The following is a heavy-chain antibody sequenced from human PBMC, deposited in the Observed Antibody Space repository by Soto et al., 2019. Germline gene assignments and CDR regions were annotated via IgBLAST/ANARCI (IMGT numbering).Heavy chain of an antibody. CDR2: ISYDGSDK. D-gene: IGHD3-22*01. J-gene: IGHJ4*02. CDR3: ARDYYKYYDSSGYYRSPAY. V-gene: IGHV3-30-3*01. Sequence: GGSLRLSCAASGFTFSSYAMHWVRQAPGKGLEWVALISYDGSDKDYADYVKGRFTISRDNSRNTLFLQMNSLRAEDTAVYFCARDYYKYYDSSGYYRSPAYWGQGTLVTVSS. CDR1: GFTFSSYA.